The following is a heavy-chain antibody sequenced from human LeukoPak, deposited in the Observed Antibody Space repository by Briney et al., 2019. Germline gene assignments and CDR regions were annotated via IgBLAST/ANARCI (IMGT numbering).Heavy chain of an antibody. CDR1: GGSISSSSYY. Sequence: SETLSLTCTVSGGSISSSSYYWGWIRQPPGKGLEWIGSIYYSGSTYYNPSLKSRVTISVDTSKNQFSLKLSSVTAADTAVYYCARPFQGYCSGGSCYPEDAFDIWGQGTMVTVSS. J-gene: IGHJ3*02. D-gene: IGHD2-15*01. CDR3: ARPFQGYCSGGSCYPEDAFDI. V-gene: IGHV4-39*01. CDR2: IYYSGST.